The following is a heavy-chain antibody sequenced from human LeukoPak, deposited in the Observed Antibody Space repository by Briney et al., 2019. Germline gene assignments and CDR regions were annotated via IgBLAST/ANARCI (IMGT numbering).Heavy chain of an antibody. CDR1: GFSFSVYA. V-gene: IGHV3-23*01. D-gene: IGHD3-3*01. Sequence: GGSLRLSCAASGFSFSVYAMSWVRQAPGKGLEWVSSISGGGGRTYYTNSVKGRFTISRENFKNTVYLEMNNLGAEDTALYYCAKGGQDFDFWRFDYWGQGNLAIVSS. CDR3: AKGGQDFDFWRFDY. CDR2: ISGGGGRT. J-gene: IGHJ4*02.